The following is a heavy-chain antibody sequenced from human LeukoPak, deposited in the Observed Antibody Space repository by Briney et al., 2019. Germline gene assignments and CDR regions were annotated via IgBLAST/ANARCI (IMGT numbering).Heavy chain of an antibody. CDR3: ARDGDGLDTGDY. CDR2: IKQDGSEK. V-gene: IGHV3-7*01. D-gene: IGHD5-18*01. CDR1: GFTFSSYW. Sequence: PGGSLRLSCAASGFTFSSYWMSWVRQAPGKGLEWVANIKQDGSEKYYVDSVKGRFTISRDNAKNSLYLQMNSLRAEDTAVYYCARDGDGLDTGDYWAREPWSPSPQ. J-gene: IGHJ4*02.